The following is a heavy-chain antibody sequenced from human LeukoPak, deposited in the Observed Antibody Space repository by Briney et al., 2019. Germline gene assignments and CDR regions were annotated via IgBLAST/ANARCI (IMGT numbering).Heavy chain of an antibody. V-gene: IGHV3-30*02. J-gene: IGHJ4*02. CDR3: AKDSTHYRVWDDYDSTGLTY. CDR1: GFTFSTYG. CDR2: IRYDGSNK. D-gene: IGHD3-22*01. Sequence: GGSLRLSCAASGFTFSTYGMHWVRQAPGKGLEWVAFIRYDGSNKYYADSVKGRVTISRDNSKNTLYLQMNSLRAEDTAVYYCAKDSTHYRVWDDYDSTGLTYWGQGTLVTVSS.